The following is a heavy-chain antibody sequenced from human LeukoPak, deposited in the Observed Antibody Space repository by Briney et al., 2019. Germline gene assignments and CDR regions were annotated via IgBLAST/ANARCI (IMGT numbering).Heavy chain of an antibody. Sequence: ASVKVSCKAYGYTFTSYGITWVRQAPGQGLEWMGWISAYNGNTNYAQKLQGRVTMTTDTSTSTAYMELRSLRSDDTAVYYCAIYMGAYCGGDCYHFDYWGQGTLVTVSS. J-gene: IGHJ4*02. V-gene: IGHV1-18*01. D-gene: IGHD2-21*02. CDR1: GYTFTSYG. CDR3: AIYMGAYCGGDCYHFDY. CDR2: ISAYNGNT.